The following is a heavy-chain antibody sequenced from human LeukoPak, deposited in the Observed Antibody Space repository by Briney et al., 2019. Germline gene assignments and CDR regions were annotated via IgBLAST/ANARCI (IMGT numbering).Heavy chain of an antibody. CDR1: GFTFSSYE. D-gene: IGHD3-10*02. J-gene: IGHJ6*04. Sequence: GGSLRLSGAASGFTFSSYEMNWVRQAPGKGLEWVSYISSSGSTIYYADSVKGRFTISRDNAKNSLYLQMNSLGAEDTAVYYCAELGITMIGGVWGKGTTVTISS. V-gene: IGHV3-48*03. CDR2: ISSSGSTI. CDR3: AELGITMIGGV.